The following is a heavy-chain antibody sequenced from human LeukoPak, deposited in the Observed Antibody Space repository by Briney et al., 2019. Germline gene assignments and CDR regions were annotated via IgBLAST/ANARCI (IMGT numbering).Heavy chain of an antibody. CDR1: GYSFTSYW. CDR3: ATSIGSRRGFDF. CDR2: IAPTDSYT. D-gene: IGHD6-6*01. V-gene: IGHV5-10-1*01. J-gene: IGHJ4*02. Sequence: GESLKISCKASGYSFTSYWITWVRQMPGKGLEWMGRIAPTDSYTNYSPSFQGHVTMSADKSITTAYLQWSSLKASDTALYYCATSIGSRRGFDFWGQGTLVTVSS.